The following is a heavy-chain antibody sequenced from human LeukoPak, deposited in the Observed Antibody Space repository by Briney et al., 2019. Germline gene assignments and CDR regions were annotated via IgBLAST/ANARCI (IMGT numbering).Heavy chain of an antibody. CDR2: IWYDGSNK. J-gene: IGHJ3*02. CDR1: GFTFSSYG. CDR3: ARVKEAFDI. Sequence: GRSLRLSCAASGFTFSSYGMHWVRQAPGKGLEWVAVIWYDGSNKYYADSVKGRFTISRDNSKNTLYLQMNSLRADDTAVYYCARVKEAFDIWGQGTMVTVSS. V-gene: IGHV3-33*01.